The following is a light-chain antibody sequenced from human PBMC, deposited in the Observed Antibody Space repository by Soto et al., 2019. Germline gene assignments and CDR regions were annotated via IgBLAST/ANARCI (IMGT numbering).Light chain of an antibody. CDR3: SSYISTSSVI. J-gene: IGLJ2*01. Sequence: QSALTQPASVSGSPGQSIAISCTGTSSDIGAYAYVSWYQQHPGKVPKLIVFDVNYRPSGVSSRFSGSKSGNTASLTISGLQAEDEADYYCSSYISTSSVIFGGGTKLTVL. V-gene: IGLV2-14*03. CDR1: SSDIGAYAY. CDR2: DVN.